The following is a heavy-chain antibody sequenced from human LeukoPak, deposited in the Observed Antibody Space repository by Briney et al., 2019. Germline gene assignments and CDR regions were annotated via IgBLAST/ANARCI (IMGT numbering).Heavy chain of an antibody. V-gene: IGHV3-11*04. J-gene: IGHJ4*02. Sequence: GGSLRLSCAASGFTFSDYYMSWLRQAPGKGLEWVSYISSSGSTIYYADSVKGRFTISRDNAKNSLYLQMNSLRAEDTAVYYCAKWLSNDYFDYWGQGTLVTVSS. CDR2: ISSSGSTI. CDR1: GFTFSDYY. CDR3: AKWLSNDYFDY. D-gene: IGHD3-22*01.